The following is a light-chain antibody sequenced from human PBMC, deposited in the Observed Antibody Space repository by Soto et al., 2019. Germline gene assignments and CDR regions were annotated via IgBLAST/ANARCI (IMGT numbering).Light chain of an antibody. V-gene: IGKV3D-20*02. CDR3: QQRSNPLT. J-gene: IGKJ4*01. Sequence: EIVLTQSPGTLSLSPGERATLSCRASQSVSNNYLAWYQQKPGQAPRLLIYGASSRATGIPDRFSGSGSGTEFTLTISSLQSEDFAVYYCQQRSNPLTFGGGTKVDIK. CDR1: QSVSNNY. CDR2: GAS.